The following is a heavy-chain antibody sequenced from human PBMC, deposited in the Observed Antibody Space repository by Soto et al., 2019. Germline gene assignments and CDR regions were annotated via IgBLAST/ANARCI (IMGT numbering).Heavy chain of an antibody. CDR2: IYYSGST. J-gene: IGHJ5*02. V-gene: IGHV4-59*08. Sequence: ETLSLTCTVSGGSISSYYWSWIRQPPGKGLEWIGYIYYSGSTNYNPSLKSRVTISVDTSKNQFSLKLSSVTAADTAVYYCARQEVRGVIIKFDPWGQGTLVTVSS. CDR1: GGSISSYY. D-gene: IGHD3-10*01. CDR3: ARQEVRGVIIKFDP.